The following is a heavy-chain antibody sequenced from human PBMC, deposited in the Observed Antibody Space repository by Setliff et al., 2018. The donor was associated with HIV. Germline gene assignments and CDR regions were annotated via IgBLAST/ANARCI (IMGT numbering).Heavy chain of an antibody. D-gene: IGHD2-21*01. CDR2: ISYDGSNK. CDR3: ARDCGAGWVFTYGMDV. J-gene: IGHJ6*02. V-gene: IGHV3-30*14. CDR1: GFTFSSYA. Sequence: PGGSLRLSCAASGFTFSSYAIHWVRQAPGKGLEWVALISYDGSNKYYADSVKGRFTISRGNSKNTLYLQMNSPRAEDTAVYYCARDCGAGWVFTYGMDVWGQGTLVTVSS.